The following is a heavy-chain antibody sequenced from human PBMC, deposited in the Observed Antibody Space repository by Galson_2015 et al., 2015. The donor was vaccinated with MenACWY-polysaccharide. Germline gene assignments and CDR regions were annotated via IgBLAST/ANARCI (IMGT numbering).Heavy chain of an antibody. J-gene: IGHJ4*02. CDR1: GYTFTSYD. Sequence: SVKVSCKASGYTFTSYDINWVRQATGQGLEWMGWMNPNSGNTGYAQKFQGRVTMTSSSAMATAYMELNNLRSDDTAVYYCARIIARKYTFADSWGQGTLVTVSS. CDR2: MNPNSGNT. D-gene: IGHD2-21*01. CDR3: ARIIARKYTFADS. V-gene: IGHV1-8*01.